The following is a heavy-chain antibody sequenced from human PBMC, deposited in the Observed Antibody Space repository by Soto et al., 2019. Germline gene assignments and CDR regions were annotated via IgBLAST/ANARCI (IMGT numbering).Heavy chain of an antibody. V-gene: IGHV4-59*11. CDR1: GCSITNHC. D-gene: IGHD1-26*01. Sequence: XETLALTCTVAGCSITNHCWSWIRQTPGKGLEWVGSAHYSGSTQYNPSLKSRVTTSVDTSKNQISLNLTSVTAADTAVYYCARRGLGARFDYWGQGTLVTVSS. CDR3: ARRGLGARFDY. CDR2: AHYSGST. J-gene: IGHJ4*02.